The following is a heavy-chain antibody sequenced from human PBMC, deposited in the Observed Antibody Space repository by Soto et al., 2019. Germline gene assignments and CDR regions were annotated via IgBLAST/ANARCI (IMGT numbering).Heavy chain of an antibody. CDR1: GGSISSSSYY. J-gene: IGHJ4*02. D-gene: IGHD3-22*01. V-gene: IGHV4-39*01. CDR2: IYYSGST. Sequence: SETLSLTCTVSGGSISSSSYYWGWIRQPPGKGLEWIGSIYYSGSTYYNPSLKSRVTISLNTSKNQFSLKLSSVTAADTAVYYCASPYYYDSSGYYYFDYWGQGTLVTVSS. CDR3: ASPYYYDSSGYYYFDY.